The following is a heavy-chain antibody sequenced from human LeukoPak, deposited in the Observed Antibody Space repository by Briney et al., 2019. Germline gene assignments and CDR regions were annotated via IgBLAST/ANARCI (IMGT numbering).Heavy chain of an antibody. D-gene: IGHD1-26*01. CDR1: GFTFSSYS. V-gene: IGHV3-21*01. Sequence: PGGSLRLSCAASGFTFSSYSMNWVRQAPGKGLEWVSSISSSSSYIYYADSVKGRFTISRDNAKNSLYLQMNSLRAEDTAVYYCARDHGDIVGATDYWGQGTLVTVSS. J-gene: IGHJ4*02. CDR3: ARDHGDIVGATDY. CDR2: ISSSSSYI.